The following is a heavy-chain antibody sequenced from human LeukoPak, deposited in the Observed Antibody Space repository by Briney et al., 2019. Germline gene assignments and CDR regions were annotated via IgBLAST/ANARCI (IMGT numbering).Heavy chain of an antibody. J-gene: IGHJ4*02. CDR1: GDSVSGYY. Sequence: SSETLSLTCIVSGDSVSGYYWNWIRQPPGKGLEWIGYTHHSGNTLYNPSLKSRVTTSVDTSKNQFSLKLSSVTAADTAVYYCARQEAYYDFWSGYFFPARTKFDYWGQGTLVTVSS. D-gene: IGHD3-3*01. CDR2: THHSGNT. CDR3: ARQEAYYDFWSGYFFPARTKFDY. V-gene: IGHV4-59*08.